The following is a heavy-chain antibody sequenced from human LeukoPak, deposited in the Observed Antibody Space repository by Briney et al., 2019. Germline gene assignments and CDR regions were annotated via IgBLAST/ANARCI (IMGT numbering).Heavy chain of an antibody. CDR3: AGVVCSGGSCYEDWFDP. V-gene: IGHV3-33*01. D-gene: IGHD2-15*01. J-gene: IGHJ5*02. CDR1: GFTFSSYG. Sequence: GGSLRLSCAASGFTFSSYGMHWVRQAPGKGLEWVAVIWYDGSSKYYADSVKGRFTISRDNSKNTLYLQMNSLRAEDTAVYYCAGVVCSGGSCYEDWFDPWGQGTLVTVSS. CDR2: IWYDGSSK.